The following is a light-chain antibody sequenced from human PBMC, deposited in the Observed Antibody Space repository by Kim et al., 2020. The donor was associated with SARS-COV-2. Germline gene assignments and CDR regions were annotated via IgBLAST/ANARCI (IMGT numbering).Light chain of an antibody. V-gene: IGKV1-39*01. CDR3: QQSFRTPWT. CDR2: AAS. Sequence: SASVGDRVTITCRASQDISSYLNWYQQKTGTAPKLLMYAASSLQSGVPSRFRGGGSGTEYTLTISSLQPEDFATYYCQQSFRTPWTLGQGTKLEI. J-gene: IGKJ2*02. CDR1: QDISSY.